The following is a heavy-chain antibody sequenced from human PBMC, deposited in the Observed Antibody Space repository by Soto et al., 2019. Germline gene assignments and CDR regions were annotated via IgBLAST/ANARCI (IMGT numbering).Heavy chain of an antibody. V-gene: IGHV4-34*01. CDR3: AGIMITFGGVHGPSGYPDY. CDR2: INHSGST. J-gene: IGHJ4*02. Sequence: SETLSLTCAVYGGSFSGYYWSWIRQPPGKGLEWIGEINHSGSTNYNPSLKSRVTISVDTSKNQFSLKLSSVTAADTAVYYCAGIMITFGGVHGPSGYPDYWGQGTLVTVSS. D-gene: IGHD3-16*01. CDR1: GGSFSGYY.